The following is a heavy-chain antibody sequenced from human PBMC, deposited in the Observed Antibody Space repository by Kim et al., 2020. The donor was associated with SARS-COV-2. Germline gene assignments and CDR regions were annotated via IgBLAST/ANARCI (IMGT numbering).Heavy chain of an antibody. J-gene: IGHJ4*02. CDR3: ARFAVAGHFFDY. D-gene: IGHD6-19*01. Sequence: NYAQKLQGRVTMTTDTSTNTAYMDLRSLRSDDTAVYYCARFAVAGHFFDYWGQGTLVTVSS. V-gene: IGHV1-18*01.